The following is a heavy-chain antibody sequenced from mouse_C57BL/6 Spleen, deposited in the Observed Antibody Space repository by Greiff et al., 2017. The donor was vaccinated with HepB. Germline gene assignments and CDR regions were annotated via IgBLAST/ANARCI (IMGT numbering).Heavy chain of an antibody. CDR2: IWWDDDK. D-gene: IGHD1-1*01. Sequence: QVTLKVCGPGILQPSQTLSLTCSFSGFSLSTFGMGVGWIRQPSGKGLEWLAHIWWDDDKYYNPALKSRLTISKDTSKNQVFLKIANVDTADTATYYCARIDYYGSSYEWYFDVWGTGTTVTVSS. CDR3: ARIDYYGSSYEWYFDV. V-gene: IGHV8-8*01. J-gene: IGHJ1*03. CDR1: GFSLSTFGMG.